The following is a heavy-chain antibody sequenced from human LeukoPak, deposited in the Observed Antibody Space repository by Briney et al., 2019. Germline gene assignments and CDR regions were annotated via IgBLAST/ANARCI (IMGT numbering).Heavy chain of an antibody. V-gene: IGHV4-34*01. CDR1: GESFSGYY. D-gene: IGHD3-10*01. CDR2: INHSGST. CDR3: ARGRIFMVRGVIKNYFDY. J-gene: IGHJ4*02. Sequence: PSETLSLTCAVYGESFSGYYWSWIRQPPGKGLEWIGEINHSGSTNYNPSLKSRVTISVDTSKNQFSLKLSSVTAADTAVYYCARGRIFMVRGVIKNYFDYWGQGTLVTVSS.